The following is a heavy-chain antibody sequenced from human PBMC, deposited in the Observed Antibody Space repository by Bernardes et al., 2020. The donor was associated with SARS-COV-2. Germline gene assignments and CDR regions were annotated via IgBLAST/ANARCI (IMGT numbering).Heavy chain of an antibody. D-gene: IGHD2-15*01. V-gene: IGHV4-39*01. CDR1: GGSISSSSYY. CDR3: ARPGYGGRSFDV. CDR2: IYYSGST. Sequence: SEALSLTCTVSGGSISSSSYYWGWLLQPPGKGLEWIGNIYYSGSTYYNPSLTSRVTISVDTSKSQFSLKLSSVTAADTAVYYCARPGYGGRSFDVWGQGTMVTVSS. J-gene: IGHJ3*01.